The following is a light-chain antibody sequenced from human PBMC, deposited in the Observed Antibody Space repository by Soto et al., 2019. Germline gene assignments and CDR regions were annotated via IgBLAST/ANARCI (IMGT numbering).Light chain of an antibody. J-gene: IGKJ3*01. CDR1: QSVNNN. V-gene: IGKV3-15*01. CDR3: QQYNKWPLT. Sequence: IVATQSPFTLSVYPRERANISCTASQSVNNNVAWYQQKPGHTPRLLIYSASIGATGTPARFSGSGSGSDFTLTICSLQSEDFALYYCQQYNKWPLTFSPGCKLDI. CDR2: SAS.